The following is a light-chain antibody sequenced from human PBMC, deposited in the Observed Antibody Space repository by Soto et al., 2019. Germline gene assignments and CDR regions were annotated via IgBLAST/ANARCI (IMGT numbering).Light chain of an antibody. CDR1: ENINNR. Sequence: EVVMTQSPATLSVSPGERATLSCRASENINNRLAWYQQTPGQAPRLLIYGASTRATGIPDRFSGSGSGTDFTLTISRLEPEDFAVYYCQQYGTSPYTFGQGTKVDIK. V-gene: IGKV3-20*01. CDR2: GAS. CDR3: QQYGTSPYT. J-gene: IGKJ2*01.